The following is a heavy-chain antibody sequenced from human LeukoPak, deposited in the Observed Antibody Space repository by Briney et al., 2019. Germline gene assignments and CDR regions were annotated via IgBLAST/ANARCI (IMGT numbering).Heavy chain of an antibody. D-gene: IGHD2/OR15-2a*01. CDR1: GFTFSSYR. CDR2: ISSSSSTI. J-gene: IGHJ6*03. Sequence: GGSLRLSCAASGFTFSSYRMNWVRQAPGKGLEWVSYISSSSSTIYYADSVKGRFTISRDNAKNSLYLQMNSLRAEDTAVYYCARGRGGVIYYYYMDVWGKGTTVAVSS. V-gene: IGHV3-48*01. CDR3: ARGRGGVIYYYYMDV.